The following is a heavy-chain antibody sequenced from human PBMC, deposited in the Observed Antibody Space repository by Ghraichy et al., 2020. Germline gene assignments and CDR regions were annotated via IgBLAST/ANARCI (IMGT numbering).Heavy chain of an antibody. Sequence: GGSLRLSCAASGFTFSNYALNWVRQAPGKGLEWVAAVTASGGSTYFVDSVKGRFTISRDTSKNTLYLQLTSLRAEDTAIYYCARVLVPVFGVVTAPYYYYGMDVWGRGTTVTVSS. CDR2: VTASGGST. J-gene: IGHJ6*02. D-gene: IGHD3-3*01. V-gene: IGHV3-23*01. CDR1: GFTFSNYA. CDR3: ARVLVPVFGVVTAPYYYYGMDV.